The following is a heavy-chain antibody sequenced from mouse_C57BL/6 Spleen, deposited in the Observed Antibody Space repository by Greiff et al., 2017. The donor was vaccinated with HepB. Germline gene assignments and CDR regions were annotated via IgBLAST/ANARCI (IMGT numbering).Heavy chain of an antibody. CDR2: IDPSDSET. D-gene: IGHD2-2*01. J-gene: IGHJ4*01. V-gene: IGHV1-52*01. Sequence: QVQLQQSGAELVRPGSSVKLSCKASGYTFTSYWMHWVKQRPIQGLEWIGNIDPSDSETHYNQKFKDKATLTVDKSSSTAYMQLSSLTSEDSAVYYCARWLRGTWAMDYWGQGTSVTVSS. CDR3: ARWLRGTWAMDY. CDR1: GYTFTSYW.